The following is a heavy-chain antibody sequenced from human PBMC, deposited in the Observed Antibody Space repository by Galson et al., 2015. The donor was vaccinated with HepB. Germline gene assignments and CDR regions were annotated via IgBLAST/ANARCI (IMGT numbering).Heavy chain of an antibody. J-gene: IGHJ4*02. Sequence: SLRLSCAASGFTFSSYGMHWVRQAPGKGLEWVAVISYDGSNKYYADSVKGRFTISRDNSKNTLYLQMNSLRAEDTAVYYCAKPDDYAIEGFYFDYWGQGTLVTVSS. CDR2: ISYDGSNK. CDR3: AKPDDYAIEGFYFDY. D-gene: IGHD2-8*01. V-gene: IGHV3-30*18. CDR1: GFTFSSYG.